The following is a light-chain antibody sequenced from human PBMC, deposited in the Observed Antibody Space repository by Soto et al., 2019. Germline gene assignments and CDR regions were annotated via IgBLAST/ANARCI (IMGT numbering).Light chain of an antibody. V-gene: IGKV1-5*03. CDR1: QSISSW. Sequence: DIQMPQSPSTLSASVGDRVTIACRASQSISSWLARYQQKPGKAPKLLIYKASSLESGVPSRFSGSGSGTEFTLTISSLQPDDFATYYCQQYNSYPLTFGGGTKVEIK. CDR3: QQYNSYPLT. CDR2: KAS. J-gene: IGKJ4*01.